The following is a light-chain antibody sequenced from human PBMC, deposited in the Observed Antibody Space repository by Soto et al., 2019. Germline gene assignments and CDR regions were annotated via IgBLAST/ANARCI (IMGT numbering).Light chain of an antibody. CDR2: AAY. J-gene: IGKJ1*01. CDR1: QSINSY. V-gene: IGKV1-39*01. Sequence: DIQMTQSPSSLSASAGDTVTITCRAIQSINSYLNLYQQKPGKAPKLLIYAAYTLGSGAPSRFSGSGSGTDFTLTISELQPEDYASYYCHQSYGAPRTFGQGTKVEIK. CDR3: HQSYGAPRT.